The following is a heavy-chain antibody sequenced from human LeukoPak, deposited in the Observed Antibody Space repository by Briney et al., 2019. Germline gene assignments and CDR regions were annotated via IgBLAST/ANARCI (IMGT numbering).Heavy chain of an antibody. V-gene: IGHV3-21*04. CDR2: ISSDPNYI. CDR3: AKRGPYYDSSGYYRGYFDY. CDR1: GFTLSDYS. D-gene: IGHD3-22*01. Sequence: GGSLRLSCAASGFTLSDYSMNWVRQAPGKWLEWVSTISSDPNYIYYGASVKGRFTISRDNSKNTLYLQMNSLRAEDTAVYYCAKRGPYYDSSGYYRGYFDYWGQGTLVTVSS. J-gene: IGHJ4*02.